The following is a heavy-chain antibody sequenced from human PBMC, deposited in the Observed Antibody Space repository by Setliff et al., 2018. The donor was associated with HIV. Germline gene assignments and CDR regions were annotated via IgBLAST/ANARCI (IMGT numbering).Heavy chain of an antibody. CDR3: ARGVPADGYAFDI. V-gene: IGHV1-46*01. CDR1: GYTFTNFY. CDR2: INPSGGDT. Sequence: ASVKVSCKASGYTFTNFYVHWVRQAPGQGLEWLGMINPSGGDTTYAQKFQGRVTMTRDTSTSTVYMDLSSLRSEDTAVYYCARGVPADGYAFDIWGQGTLVTVSS. D-gene: IGHD6-13*01. J-gene: IGHJ3*02.